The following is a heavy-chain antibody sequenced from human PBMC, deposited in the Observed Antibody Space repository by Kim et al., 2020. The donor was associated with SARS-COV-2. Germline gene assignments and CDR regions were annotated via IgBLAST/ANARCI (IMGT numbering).Heavy chain of an antibody. Sequence: ASVKVSCKASGFTFTSYAMNWVRQAPGQGLEWMGWINTNTWNPTYAQGFTGRFVFSLDTSVSTAYLQISSLKAEDTAVYYCARMRGAAAVRNWYFDLWGRGTLVTVSS. CDR1: GFTFTSYA. D-gene: IGHD6-13*01. CDR3: ARMRGAAAVRNWYFDL. J-gene: IGHJ2*01. CDR2: INTNTWNP. V-gene: IGHV7-4-1*02.